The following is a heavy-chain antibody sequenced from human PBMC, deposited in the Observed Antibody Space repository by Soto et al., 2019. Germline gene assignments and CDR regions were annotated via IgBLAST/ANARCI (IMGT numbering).Heavy chain of an antibody. D-gene: IGHD6-13*01. J-gene: IGHJ4*02. V-gene: IGHV3-23*01. CDR3: AKGRGVIAASKSPLDY. Sequence: GGSLRLSCAASGFTFSSYAMSWVRQVPGKGLEWVSAISGSGGSTYYADSVKGRFTISRDNSKNTLYLQMNSLRAEDTAVYYCAKGRGVIAASKSPLDYWGQGTLVTVSS. CDR1: GFTFSSYA. CDR2: ISGSGGST.